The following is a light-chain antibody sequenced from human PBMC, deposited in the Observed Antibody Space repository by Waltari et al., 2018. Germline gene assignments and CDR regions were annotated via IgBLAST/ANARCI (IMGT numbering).Light chain of an antibody. Sequence: DIQMTQSPSSLSASVGDRVTLTCRASQSINNYLNWYQQKPGKAPNLLIYAASSLHSGVPSRFSGSGSGTDFTLTISSLQADDVATYYCQQSSSTPQDAFGQGTKLEIK. V-gene: IGKV1-39*01. CDR1: QSINNY. J-gene: IGKJ2*01. CDR2: AAS. CDR3: QQSSSTPQDA.